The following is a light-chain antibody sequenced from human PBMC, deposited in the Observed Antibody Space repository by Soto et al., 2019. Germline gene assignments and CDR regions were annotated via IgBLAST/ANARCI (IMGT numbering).Light chain of an antibody. CDR3: QQYNSYPYT. J-gene: IGKJ2*01. V-gene: IGKV1-5*01. CDR2: DAS. Sequence: DIQMTQSPSTLSSSVGDIFTITCRASQSISSWLAWYQQKPWKAPKLLIYDASSLESGVPSRFSGSGSGTEFTLTISSLQPDDFATYYCQQYNSYPYTFGQGTKVDIK. CDR1: QSISSW.